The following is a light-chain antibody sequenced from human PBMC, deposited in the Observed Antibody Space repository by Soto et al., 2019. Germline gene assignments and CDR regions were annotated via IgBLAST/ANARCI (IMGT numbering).Light chain of an antibody. J-gene: IGKJ1*01. CDR3: LQYCSTPGT. V-gene: IGKV4-1*01. CDR1: QSVLYSSNNKNY. Sequence: DIVMTQSPDSLAVSLGQRATINCKSSQSVLYSSNNKNYLAWYQQKPGQPPKLPIYWASTRESGVPDRFSGSVSGTDFTLTICSLQAEDVAVYYCLQYCSTPGTFGQGTKVEIK. CDR2: WAS.